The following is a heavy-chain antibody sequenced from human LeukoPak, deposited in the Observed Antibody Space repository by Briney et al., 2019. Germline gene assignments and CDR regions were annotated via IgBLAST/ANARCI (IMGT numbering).Heavy chain of an antibody. J-gene: IGHJ4*02. CDR1: GGSFSAYY. CDR3: ARGPRGYSFDY. CDR2: ISHSGST. V-gene: IGHV4-34*01. D-gene: IGHD5-18*01. Sequence: KPSETLSLTCAVYGGSFSAYYWSWIRQPPGKGLEWIGEISHSGSTNCNPSLKSRVIISVDTSKNQFSLKLSSVTAADTAVYYCARGPRGYSFDYWGQGTLVTVSS.